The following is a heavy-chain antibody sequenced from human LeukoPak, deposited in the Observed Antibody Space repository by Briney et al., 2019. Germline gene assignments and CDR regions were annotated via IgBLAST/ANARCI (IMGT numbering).Heavy chain of an antibody. Sequence: PSETLSLTCTVSGVSISSSNYFWAWIRQSPGKGLEWIGSIYLRGSISSSPSLKSRVTMSIDVSKNQFSLKLTSVTAADTAVYYCAREDRYCSSTSCYTWDYWGQGTLV. CDR2: IYLRGSI. D-gene: IGHD2-2*02. CDR3: AREDRYCSSTSCYTWDY. V-gene: IGHV4-39*07. J-gene: IGHJ4*02. CDR1: GVSISSSNYF.